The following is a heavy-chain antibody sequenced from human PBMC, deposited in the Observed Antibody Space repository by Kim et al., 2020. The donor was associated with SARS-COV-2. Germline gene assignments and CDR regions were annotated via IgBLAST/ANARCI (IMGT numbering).Heavy chain of an antibody. D-gene: IGHD3-10*01. Sequence: DSAKGRFTISRDNAKKSLSLQMNSLRAEDTAVYYCARQGYGSGSYAPFFWGQGTLVTVSS. J-gene: IGHJ4*02. CDR3: ARQGYGSGSYAPFF. V-gene: IGHV3-21*01.